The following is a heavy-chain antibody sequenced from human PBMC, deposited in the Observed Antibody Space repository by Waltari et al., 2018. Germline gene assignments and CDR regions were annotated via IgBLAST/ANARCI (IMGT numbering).Heavy chain of an antibody. CDR1: GFSVSNNY. Sequence: EVQLVESGGGLVQPGGSLRLSCAVSGFSVSNNYMTWVRQAPGKGLEWVSVIYSDGGTYHADSVKGRFSISRHDSKNTLNLQMNNLRAEDTAVYYCARVDFWSGYCFDYWGQGTLVTVSS. J-gene: IGHJ4*02. CDR3: ARVDFWSGYCFDY. CDR2: IYSDGGT. V-gene: IGHV3-53*04. D-gene: IGHD3-3*01.